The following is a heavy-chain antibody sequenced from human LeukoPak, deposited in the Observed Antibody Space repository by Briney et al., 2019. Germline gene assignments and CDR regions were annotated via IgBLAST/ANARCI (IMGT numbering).Heavy chain of an antibody. Sequence: SSETLSLTCTVSGGSISSYYWSWIRQPAGKGLEWIGRIYTSGSTNYNPSLKSRVTMSVDTSKNQFSLKLGSVTAADTAVYYCASGGLYSGSYYVDYWGQGTLVTVSS. V-gene: IGHV4-4*07. CDR2: IYTSGST. CDR1: GGSISSYY. J-gene: IGHJ4*02. CDR3: ASGGLYSGSYYVDY. D-gene: IGHD1-26*01.